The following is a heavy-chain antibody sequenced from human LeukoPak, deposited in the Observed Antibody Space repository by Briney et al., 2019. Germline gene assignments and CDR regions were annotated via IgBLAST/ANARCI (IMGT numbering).Heavy chain of an antibody. V-gene: IGHV2-70*11. CDR1: GGFVSRDS. Sequence: TLSLTCAVSGGFVSRDSWSWIRQPPGKALEWLARIDWDDDKYYSTSLKTRLTISKDTSKNQVVLTMTNMDPVDTATYYCARTSLLRHDYGAVDYWGQGTLVTVSS. CDR2: IDWDDDK. J-gene: IGHJ4*02. D-gene: IGHD4-17*01. CDR3: ARTSLLRHDYGAVDY.